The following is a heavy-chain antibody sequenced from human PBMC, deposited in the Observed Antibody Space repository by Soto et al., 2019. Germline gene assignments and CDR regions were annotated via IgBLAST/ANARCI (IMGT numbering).Heavy chain of an antibody. CDR2: IYYSGST. CDR3: ARDPIGYGGWFDP. Sequence: LSLSCTVSGGSIYGYYWSWIRQPPGKGLEWIGYIYYSGSTNYNPSLKSRVTISVDTSKNQFSLKLSSVTAADTAVYYCARDPIGYGGWFDPWGQGTLVTVSS. V-gene: IGHV4-59*01. D-gene: IGHD5-12*01. J-gene: IGHJ5*02. CDR1: GGSIYGYY.